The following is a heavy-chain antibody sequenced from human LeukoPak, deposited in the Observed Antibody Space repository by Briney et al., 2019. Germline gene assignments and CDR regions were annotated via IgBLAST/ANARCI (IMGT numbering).Heavy chain of an antibody. J-gene: IGHJ5*02. CDR1: GFTFSSYE. V-gene: IGHV3-48*03. CDR2: DSSSGSPI. CDR3: ARGARAFAWLTSFDP. D-gene: IGHD3-16*01. Sequence: GGSLRLSCAASGFTFSSYEMNWVRQAPGKRLEWVSYDSSSGSPIFYADSVKGRFTISRDNAQKSVYLQMNSLRAEDTAVYYCARGARAFAWLTSFDPWGQGTLVTVSS.